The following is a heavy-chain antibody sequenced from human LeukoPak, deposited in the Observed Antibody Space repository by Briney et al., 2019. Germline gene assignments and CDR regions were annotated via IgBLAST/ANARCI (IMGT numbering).Heavy chain of an antibody. J-gene: IGHJ4*02. CDR1: GFTFSSYW. CDR2: IKQDGSEK. CDR3: ARDFGGDNGYYFDY. Sequence: PGGSLRLSCAASGFTFSSYWMSWVRQAPGKGLEWVANIKQDGSEKYYVDSAKGRFTISRDNAKNSLYLQMNSLRAEDTAVYYCARDFGGDNGYYFDYWGQGTLVTVSS. D-gene: IGHD2-21*01. V-gene: IGHV3-7*01.